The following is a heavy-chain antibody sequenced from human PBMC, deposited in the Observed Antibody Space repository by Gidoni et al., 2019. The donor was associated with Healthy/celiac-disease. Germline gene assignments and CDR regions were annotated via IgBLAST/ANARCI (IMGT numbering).Heavy chain of an antibody. J-gene: IGHJ4*02. CDR3: ARDGMGDFDY. Sequence: EVQLVESGGGVVQPGGSLILSCSASGFTFSSGSINWVRQAPWKGLEWVSYISSSSITIYYADSVKGRFTISRDNAKNSLYLQMNSLRDEDTAVYYCARDGMGDFDYWGQGTLVTVSS. CDR1: GFTFSSGS. CDR2: ISSSSITI. V-gene: IGHV3-48*02. D-gene: IGHD3-16*01.